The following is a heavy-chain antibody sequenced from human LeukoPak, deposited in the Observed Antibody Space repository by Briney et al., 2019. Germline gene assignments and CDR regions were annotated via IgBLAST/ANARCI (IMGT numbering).Heavy chain of an antibody. J-gene: IGHJ4*02. CDR3: ARDIATAGHLAFDY. D-gene: IGHD6-13*01. V-gene: IGHV3-74*01. Sequence: PGGSLRLSCAASGFTFSSNWMYWVRQAPGKGLVWVSRINSDGSTTSYVDSVKGRLTISRDNAKNSLFLQMNSLRAEDTAVYYCARDIATAGHLAFDYWGQGTLVTVCS. CDR2: INSDGSTT. CDR1: GFTFSSNW.